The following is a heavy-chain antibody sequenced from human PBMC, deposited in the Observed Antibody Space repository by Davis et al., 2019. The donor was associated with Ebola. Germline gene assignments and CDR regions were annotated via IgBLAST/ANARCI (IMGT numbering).Heavy chain of an antibody. CDR3: VGLETGDDAFDI. V-gene: IGHV1-2*02. D-gene: IGHD2-8*02. CDR1: GYTFTGYY. J-gene: IGHJ3*02. Sequence: ASVKVSCKASGYTFTGYYMHWVRQAPGQGLEWMGWINPNSGGTNYAQKFQGRVTMTRDTSISTAYMELSRLRSDDTAVYYCVGLETGDDAFDIWGQGTMATVSS. CDR2: INPNSGGT.